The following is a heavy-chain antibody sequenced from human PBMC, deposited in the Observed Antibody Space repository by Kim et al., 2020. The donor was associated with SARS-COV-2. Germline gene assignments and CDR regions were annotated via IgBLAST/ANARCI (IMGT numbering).Heavy chain of an antibody. CDR1: GFIFHEYT. CDR2: ITWDAGST. J-gene: IGHJ4*02. D-gene: IGHD2-21*01. V-gene: IGHV3-43*01. Sequence: GGSLRLSCAASGFIFHEYTMHWVRQAPGKGLEWVALITWDAGSTFYADSVRDRFTISRYNSENSLYLQMNSLTIEDRALYYCVKEKSRMWDYWGQGTLVTVSS. CDR3: VKEKSRMWDY.